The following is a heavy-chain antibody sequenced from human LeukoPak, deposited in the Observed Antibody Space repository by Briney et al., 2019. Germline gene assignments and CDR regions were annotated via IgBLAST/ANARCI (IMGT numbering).Heavy chain of an antibody. CDR2: ISASGGTT. D-gene: IGHD6-19*01. CDR1: GLTFSTYA. J-gene: IGHJ1*01. CDR3: AKDISTSWYEKYFQH. V-gene: IGHV3-23*01. Sequence: GGSLRLSCAASGLTFSTYAMSWVRQAPGKGLEWVSTISASGGTTYYADSVKGRFTISRDSSKNMLYLQMNSLRAEDTAVYYCAKDISTSWYEKYFQHWGQGTLVTVSS.